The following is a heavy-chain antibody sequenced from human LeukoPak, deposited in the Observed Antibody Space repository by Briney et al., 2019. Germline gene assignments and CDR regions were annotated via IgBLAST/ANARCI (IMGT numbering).Heavy chain of an antibody. CDR1: GGSFSGYY. CDR2: INLSGST. J-gene: IGHJ5*02. V-gene: IGHV4-34*01. CDR3: ARGRRFGP. Sequence: SETLSLTCAVYGGSFSGYYGSWIRQPPGKGLEWIGEINLSGSTNYNPSLKSRVTISVDTSKNQFSLKLSSVTAADTAVYYCARGRRFGPWGQGTLVTVSS.